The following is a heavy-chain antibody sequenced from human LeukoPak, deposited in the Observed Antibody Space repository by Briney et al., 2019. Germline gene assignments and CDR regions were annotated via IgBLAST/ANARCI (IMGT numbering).Heavy chain of an antibody. CDR1: GGSFSGYY. CDR3: ARGHSSSWLGGWFDP. J-gene: IGHJ5*02. V-gene: IGHV4-34*01. Sequence: SETLSLTCAVYGGSFSGYYWSRIRQPPGKGLEWIGEINHSGSTNYNPSLKSRVTISVDTSKNQFSLKLSSVTAADTAVYYCARGHSSSWLGGWFDPWGQGTLVTVSS. CDR2: INHSGST. D-gene: IGHD6-13*01.